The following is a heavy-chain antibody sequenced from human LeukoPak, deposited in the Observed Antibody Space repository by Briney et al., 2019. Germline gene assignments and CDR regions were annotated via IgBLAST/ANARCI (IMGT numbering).Heavy chain of an antibody. Sequence: SQTLSLTCTVSGGSISSGGYYWSWIRQPPGKGLEWIGYIYHSGSTYYNPSLKSRVTISVDTSKNQFSLKLSSVTAADTAVYYCARSVKRFLEWLGYMDVWGKGTTVTVSS. D-gene: IGHD3-3*01. CDR1: GGSISSGGYY. CDR3: ARSVKRFLEWLGYMDV. V-gene: IGHV4-30-2*01. J-gene: IGHJ6*03. CDR2: IYHSGST.